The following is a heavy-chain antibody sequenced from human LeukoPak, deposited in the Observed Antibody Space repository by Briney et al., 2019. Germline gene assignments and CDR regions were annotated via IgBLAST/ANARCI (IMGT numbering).Heavy chain of an antibody. Sequence: SETLSLTCTVSGGSVSSGSYYWSWIRQPPGKGLEWIGYIYYSGSTYYNPSLKSRVTISVDTSKNQFSLKLSSVTAADTAVYYCARDSYSSSFYYYYGMDVWGQGTTVTVSS. D-gene: IGHD6-6*01. CDR3: ARDSYSSSFYYYYGMDV. V-gene: IGHV4-30-4*01. J-gene: IGHJ6*02. CDR2: IYYSGST. CDR1: GGSVSSGSYY.